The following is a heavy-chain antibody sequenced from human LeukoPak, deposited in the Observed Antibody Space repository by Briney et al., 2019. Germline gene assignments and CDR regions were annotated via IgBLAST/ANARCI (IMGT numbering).Heavy chain of an antibody. CDR1: GFTFDNYG. D-gene: IGHD3-22*01. J-gene: IGHJ3*02. Sequence: GGSLRLSCAASGFTFDNYGMSWVRQAPGRGLEWVSGINWNGGSTGYADSVKGRFTISRDNAKNSLYLQMNSLRAEDTALYYCARIDTYYYDSSGYYSAFDIWGQGTIVTVSS. V-gene: IGHV3-20*04. CDR3: ARIDTYYYDSSGYYSAFDI. CDR2: INWNGGST.